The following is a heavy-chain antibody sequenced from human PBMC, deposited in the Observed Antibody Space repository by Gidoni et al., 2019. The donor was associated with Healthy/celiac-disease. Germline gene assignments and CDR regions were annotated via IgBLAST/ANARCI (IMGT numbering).Heavy chain of an antibody. J-gene: IGHJ4*02. D-gene: IGHD3-3*01. CDR3: ARLRSLRFLEWIFDY. CDR1: VGSISSYY. CDR2: IYYSGST. V-gene: IGHV4-59*08. Sequence: QVQLQESGPGLVKPSETLSLTCTVSVGSISSYYWSWIRQPPGKGLEWIGYIYYSGSTNYNPSLKSRVTISVDTSKNQFSLKLSSVTAADTAVYYCARLRSLRFLEWIFDYWGQGTLVTVSS.